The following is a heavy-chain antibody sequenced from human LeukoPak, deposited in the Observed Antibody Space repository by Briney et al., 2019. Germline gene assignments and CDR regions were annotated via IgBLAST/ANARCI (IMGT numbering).Heavy chain of an antibody. CDR2: IYYSGST. Sequence: SETLSLTCAVYGGSVSSGSYYWSWIRQPPGKGLEWIGYIYYSGSTNYNPSLKSRVTISVDTSKNQFSLKLSSVTAADTAMYYCARDKLVGYYYGMDVWGQGTTVTVSS. CDR1: GGSVSSGSYY. CDR3: ARDKLVGYYYGMDV. V-gene: IGHV4-61*01. D-gene: IGHD2-2*01. J-gene: IGHJ6*02.